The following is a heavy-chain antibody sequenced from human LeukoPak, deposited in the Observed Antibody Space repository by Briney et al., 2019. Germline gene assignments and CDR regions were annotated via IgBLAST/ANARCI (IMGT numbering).Heavy chain of an antibody. CDR3: TRDVGFSYRYYYYYYMDV. V-gene: IGHV3-49*04. Sequence: GGSLRLSCTASGFTFGDYAMSWVRQAPGKGLEWVGFIRSKAYGGTTEYAASVKGRFTISRDDSKSIAYLQMNSLKTEGTAVYYCTRDVGFSYRYYYYYYMDVWGKGTTVTVSS. J-gene: IGHJ6*03. CDR2: IRSKAYGGTT. D-gene: IGHD1-26*01. CDR1: GFTFGDYA.